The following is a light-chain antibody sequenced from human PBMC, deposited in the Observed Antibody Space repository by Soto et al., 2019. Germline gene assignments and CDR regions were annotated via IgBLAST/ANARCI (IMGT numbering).Light chain of an antibody. CDR1: QTVSSNF. J-gene: IGKJ4*01. CDR3: RQYGRSLGFA. Sequence: EIVLTQSPGTLSLYPGERATLSCRASQTVSSNFLAWSQEKPGQAPRLLIYGASSRATGVPDRFSGSGSGTDFTLTISGLDPEDFAVYFCRQYGRSLGFAVGGVTNVYIK. CDR2: GAS. V-gene: IGKV3-20*01.